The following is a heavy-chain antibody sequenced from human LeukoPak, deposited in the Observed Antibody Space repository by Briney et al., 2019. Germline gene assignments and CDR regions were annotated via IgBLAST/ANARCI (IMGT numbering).Heavy chain of an antibody. V-gene: IGHV3-64D*06. Sequence: PGGSLRLSCSASGFTFSSYAMRWVRQAPGKGLEYVSAISSNGGSTYYADSVKGRFTISRDNSKNTLYLQMSSLRAEDTAVYYCVKAPHYYGSGSYHDYWGQGTLVTVSS. CDR1: GFTFSSYA. CDR2: ISSNGGST. D-gene: IGHD3-10*01. CDR3: VKAPHYYGSGSYHDY. J-gene: IGHJ4*02.